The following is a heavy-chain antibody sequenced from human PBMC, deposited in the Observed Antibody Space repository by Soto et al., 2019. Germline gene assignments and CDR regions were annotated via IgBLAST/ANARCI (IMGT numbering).Heavy chain of an antibody. CDR3: ARGRANFDWSVRFDP. J-gene: IGHJ5*02. CDR1: GYTFTSYD. Sequence: APVKPFCKASGYTFTSYDINWVRQATGQGLEWMGWMNPNSGNTGYAQKFQGRVTMTRNTSISTAYMELSSLRSEDAAVYYCARGRANFDWSVRFDPWGQGTLVTVSS. V-gene: IGHV1-8*01. CDR2: MNPNSGNT. D-gene: IGHD3-9*01.